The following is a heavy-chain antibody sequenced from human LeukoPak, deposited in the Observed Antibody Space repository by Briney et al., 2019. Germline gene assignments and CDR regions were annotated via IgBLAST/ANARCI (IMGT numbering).Heavy chain of an antibody. J-gene: IGHJ6*03. CDR1: GGTFSSYT. V-gene: IGHV1-69*04. D-gene: IGHD3-22*01. CDR2: IIPILGIA. Sequence: GASVKVSCKASGGTFSSYTISWVRQAPGQGLEWMGRIIPILGIANYAQKFQGRVTITADKSTSTAYMELSSLRSEDTAVYYCARDYYDSSGYYYYYYMDVWGKGTTVTVSS. CDR3: ARDYYDSSGYYYYYYMDV.